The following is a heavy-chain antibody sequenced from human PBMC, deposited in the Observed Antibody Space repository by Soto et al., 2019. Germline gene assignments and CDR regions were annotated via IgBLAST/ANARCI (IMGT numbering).Heavy chain of an antibody. J-gene: IGHJ5*02. CDR3: ARGAPYHRNDDWFDT. Sequence: SETLSLTCSVSGGSLSSVAYFWIWIRHHPGRGLEWIGYVYYSGSTYYNPSLKSRVTISIDTSKNQFSLKLSSVTAADTAVYYCARGAPYHRNDDWFDTWGQGTLVTVSS. V-gene: IGHV4-31*03. CDR1: GGSLSSVAYF. CDR2: VYYSGST.